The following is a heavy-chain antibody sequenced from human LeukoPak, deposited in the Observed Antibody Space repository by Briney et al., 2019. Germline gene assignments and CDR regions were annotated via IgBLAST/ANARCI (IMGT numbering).Heavy chain of an antibody. Sequence: PSETLSLTCTVSGGSISSGGYYWSWIRQHPGKGLEWIGYIYSSGSTYYNPSLKSRVTISVDTSKNQFSLKLSSVTAADTAVYYCASLRAFTIFGVELGYYYYGMDVWGQGTTVTVSS. J-gene: IGHJ6*02. CDR3: ASLRAFTIFGVELGYYYYGMDV. CDR1: GGSISSGGYY. CDR2: IYSSGST. D-gene: IGHD3-3*01. V-gene: IGHV4-31*03.